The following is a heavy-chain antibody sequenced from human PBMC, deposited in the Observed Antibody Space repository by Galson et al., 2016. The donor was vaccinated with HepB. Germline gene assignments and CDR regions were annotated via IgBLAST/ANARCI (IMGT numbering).Heavy chain of an antibody. CDR2: TSYDGRNK. J-gene: IGHJ4*02. CDR1: GFTFSSYD. V-gene: IGHV3-30*18. CDR3: AKLRALDY. Sequence: LRLSCAASGFTFSSYDMHWVRQAPGKGLEWVAVTSYDGRNKYYGDSVKGRFTISRDNSKNTLYLQMNSLRAEDTAVYYCAKLRALDYWGQGTLVTVSS.